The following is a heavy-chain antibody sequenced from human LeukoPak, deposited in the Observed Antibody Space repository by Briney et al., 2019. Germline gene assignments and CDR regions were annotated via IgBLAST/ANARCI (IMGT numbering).Heavy chain of an antibody. CDR1: GYSISSGYY. Sequence: PSETLSLTCTVSGYSISSGYYWGWIRPPPGKGLEWIGIIYHSGSTYYNPSLKSRVTISVDTSKNQFSLKLSSVTAADTAVYYCARTLFYDSSGYLKFNAFDIWGQGTMVTVSS. J-gene: IGHJ3*02. D-gene: IGHD3-22*01. CDR2: IYHSGST. CDR3: ARTLFYDSSGYLKFNAFDI. V-gene: IGHV4-38-2*02.